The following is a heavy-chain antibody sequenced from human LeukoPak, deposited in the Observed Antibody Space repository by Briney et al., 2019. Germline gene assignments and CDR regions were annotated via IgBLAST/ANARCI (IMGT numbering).Heavy chain of an antibody. J-gene: IGHJ3*02. D-gene: IGHD2-15*01. CDR1: VFTLSDQY. CDR2: SRNKANRHTT. CDR3: ARDGASRGNSAFTI. Sequence: GGSLRLSCAASVFTLSDQYIDWFRQAPGKGLEWIGRSRNKANRHTTEYAASVQGRFTVSRDDSGNLVYLQMNTLITEDTAVYFCARDGASRGNSAFTIWGQGTEVTVSS. V-gene: IGHV3-72*01.